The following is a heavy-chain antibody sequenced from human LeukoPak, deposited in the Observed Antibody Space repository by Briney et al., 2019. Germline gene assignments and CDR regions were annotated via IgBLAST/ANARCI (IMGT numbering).Heavy chain of an antibody. CDR2: IYYTGST. CDR3: ARRGVAVAGLDY. D-gene: IGHD6-19*01. Sequence: SETLSLTCTVSGGSISSSGYYWGWIRQPPGKGLEWIGIIYYTGSTHYHPSLKSRVTMSVDTSKNQFSLKLSSVTAADTAVYYCARRGVAVAGLDYWGQGTLVTVSS. V-gene: IGHV4-39*07. J-gene: IGHJ4*02. CDR1: GGSISSSGYY.